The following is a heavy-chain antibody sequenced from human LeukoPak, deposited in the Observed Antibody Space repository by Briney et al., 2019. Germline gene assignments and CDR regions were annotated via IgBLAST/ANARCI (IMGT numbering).Heavy chain of an antibody. CDR1: GLTFSSYA. CDR2: ISYDGSNK. J-gene: IGHJ4*02. D-gene: IGHD2-8*01. CDR3: ARDSGDIVLMVYAPYYFDY. Sequence: GGSLRLSCAASGLTFSSYAMHWVRQAPGKGLEWVAVISYDGSNKYYADSVKGRFTISRDNSKNTLYLQMNSLRAEDTAVYYCARDSGDIVLMVYAPYYFDYWGQGTLVTVSS. V-gene: IGHV3-30-3*01.